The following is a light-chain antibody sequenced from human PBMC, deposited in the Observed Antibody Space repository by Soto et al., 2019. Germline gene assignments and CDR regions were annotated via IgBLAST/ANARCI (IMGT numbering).Light chain of an antibody. CDR2: EVS. V-gene: IGLV2-8*01. J-gene: IGLJ2*01. Sequence: QSVLTQPPSASGSPGQSVTISCTGTSSDVGGYNYVSWYQQHPGKAPKLMIYEVSKRPSGVPDRFSGSKSGNTASLTVSGLQAEYEADYYCSSYAGSTGVFGGGTKLTVL. CDR1: SSDVGGYNY. CDR3: SSYAGSTGV.